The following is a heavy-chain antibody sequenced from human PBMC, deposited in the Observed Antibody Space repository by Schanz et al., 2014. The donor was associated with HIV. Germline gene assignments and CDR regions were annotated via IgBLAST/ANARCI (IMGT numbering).Heavy chain of an antibody. J-gene: IGHJ4*02. Sequence: EVQLLESGGTLVHPGGSLRLSCAASGFTFRDSVVSWVRQAPGKGLEWIASISSTSTYRFYAGSVKGRFTISRDNSEDTLYLQMNSLGVDDSAIYYCAKRGSEAYSNTWFADSWGQGTLVTVSS. CDR3: AKRGSEAYSNTWFADS. D-gene: IGHD3-10*01. CDR1: GFTFRDSV. CDR2: ISSTSTYR. V-gene: IGHV3-23*01.